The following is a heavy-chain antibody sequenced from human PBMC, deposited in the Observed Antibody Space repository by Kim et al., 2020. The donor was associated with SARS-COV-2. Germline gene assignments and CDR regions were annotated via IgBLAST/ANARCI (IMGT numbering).Heavy chain of an antibody. D-gene: IGHD3-22*01. CDR2: VNDSGST. Sequence: SETLSLTCAVYGGSFSGYYWSWIRRPPGKGLEWIWDVNDSGSTHYNPSLKSRVTISVDTSKNQFYLKLNSVTAADTAVYYCARGNVSHTMIVMIITAVSYYFDYWGQGTLVTVSS. V-gene: IGHV4-34*01. CDR1: GGSFSGYY. J-gene: IGHJ4*02. CDR3: ARGNVSHTMIVMIITAVSYYFDY.